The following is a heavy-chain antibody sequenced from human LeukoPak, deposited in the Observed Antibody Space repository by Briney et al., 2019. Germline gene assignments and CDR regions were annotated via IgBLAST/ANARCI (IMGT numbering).Heavy chain of an antibody. D-gene: IGHD2-2*01. V-gene: IGHV3-69-1*02. CDR1: GFAFSDYS. Sequence: GGSLRLSCAASGFAFSDYSINWVRQAPGKGLEWISYIRYGSTTNYADSVKGRFTISRDNAENSLLLQMNSLRAEDTAVYYCARRLESAASDSFDIWGQGSLVTVSS. CDR3: ARRLESAASDSFDI. J-gene: IGHJ3*02. CDR2: IRYGSTT.